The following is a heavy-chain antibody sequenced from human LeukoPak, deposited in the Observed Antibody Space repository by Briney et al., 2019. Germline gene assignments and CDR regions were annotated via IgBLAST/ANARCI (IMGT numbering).Heavy chain of an antibody. D-gene: IGHD3-22*01. V-gene: IGHV1-18*01. CDR2: ISIYNGKI. Sequence: ASVKVSCKASGYTFTSYGISWVRQAPGQGLEWMGWISIYNGKINYAQKFQGRVTMTTDTSASTAYMELRSLRSDDTAVYYCARWDYYDSRTFDIWGQGTMVTVS. J-gene: IGHJ3*02. CDR3: ARWDYYDSRTFDI. CDR1: GYTFTSYG.